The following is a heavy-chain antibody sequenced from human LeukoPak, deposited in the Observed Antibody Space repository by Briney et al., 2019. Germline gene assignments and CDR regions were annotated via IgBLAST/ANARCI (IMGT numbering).Heavy chain of an antibody. CDR2: ISTYNGNT. CDR3: ARVGGSSAFMNYYYGVDV. J-gene: IGHJ6*02. D-gene: IGHD6-19*01. CDR1: GYTFTSHG. Sequence: ASVKVSCKASGYTFTSHGITWVRQAPGQGLEWMGWISTYNGNTHSSQRLQGRVTMTTDTSTTTAYIELRSLRSDDTAVYYCARVGGSSAFMNYYYGVDVWGQGTTVTVSS. V-gene: IGHV1-18*01.